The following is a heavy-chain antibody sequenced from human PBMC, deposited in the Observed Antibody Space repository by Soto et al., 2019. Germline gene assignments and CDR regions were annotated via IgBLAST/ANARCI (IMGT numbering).Heavy chain of an antibody. J-gene: IGHJ4*02. CDR3: ARDFYGGYTYGPGDY. CDR2: IHGDGGKI. V-gene: IGHV3-7*01. CDR1: GFMFSAYW. Sequence: GGSLRLSCAASGFMFSAYWMSWVRQAPGKGLEWVANIHGDGGKIYYVDSVKGRFAISRDNAKRSLYLQMNSLRAEDTAVYYCARDFYGGYTYGPGDYWGQGALVTVSS. D-gene: IGHD5-18*01.